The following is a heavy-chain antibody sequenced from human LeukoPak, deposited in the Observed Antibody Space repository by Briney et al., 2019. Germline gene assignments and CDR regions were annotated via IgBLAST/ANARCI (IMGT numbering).Heavy chain of an antibody. CDR1: GGSISSYY. Sequence: SETLSLTCTVSGGSISSYYWSWIRQPAGKGLEWLGRIYTSGSTNYNPSLKSRVTMSVDTSKNQFSLKLSSVTAADTAVYYCARDPYYYDSSGTGVFDYWGQGTLVTVSS. J-gene: IGHJ4*02. V-gene: IGHV4-4*07. CDR3: ARDPYYYDSSGTGVFDY. D-gene: IGHD3-22*01. CDR2: IYTSGST.